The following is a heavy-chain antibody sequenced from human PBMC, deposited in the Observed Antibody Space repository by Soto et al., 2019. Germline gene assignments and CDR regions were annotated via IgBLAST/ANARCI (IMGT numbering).Heavy chain of an antibody. CDR2: INPGNGNT. CDR1: GYTFTSYA. CDR3: ARGASSVTTFYFDL. Sequence: QVQVVQSGAEVKKPGASVKVSCKASGYTFTSYAMHWVRQAPGQRLEWMGWINPGNGNTKNSQKFQGRVTTTRDTSASTAYTERSSLRSDDTAVYYWARGASSVTTFYFDLWGRGTLVTVSS. J-gene: IGHJ2*01. V-gene: IGHV1-3*01. D-gene: IGHD4-17*01.